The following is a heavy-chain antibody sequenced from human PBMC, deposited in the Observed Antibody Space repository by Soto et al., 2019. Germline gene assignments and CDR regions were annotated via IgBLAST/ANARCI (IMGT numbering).Heavy chain of an antibody. D-gene: IGHD4-4*01. J-gene: IGHJ5*02. CDR3: ARARTVGGEFWFDP. CDR2: INYSGAT. CDR1: GGSISSGDYY. V-gene: IGHV4-39*07. Sequence: PSETLSLTCTVSGGSISSGDYYWAWIRQPPGEGLQWIGSINYSGATYYNPSLKSRVTISVDRSKNQFSLNLNSVTAADTAVYFCARARTVGGEFWFDPWGQGALVTV.